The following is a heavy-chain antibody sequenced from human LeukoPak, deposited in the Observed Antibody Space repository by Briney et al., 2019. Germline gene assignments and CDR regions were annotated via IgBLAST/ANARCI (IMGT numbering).Heavy chain of an antibody. CDR2: ISNTGSVI. J-gene: IGHJ4*02. CDR1: GSTFSSHT. Sequence: GGSLRLSCAASGSTFSSHTMNWVRQAPGKGLEWISYISNTGSVIYYADSVKGRFTISRDNAKNSLYLQMNSLRAEDTAVYYCAKFQANYFDSSGYGCFDYWGQGVLVTVSS. V-gene: IGHV3-48*04. CDR3: AKFQANYFDSSGYGCFDY. D-gene: IGHD3-22*01.